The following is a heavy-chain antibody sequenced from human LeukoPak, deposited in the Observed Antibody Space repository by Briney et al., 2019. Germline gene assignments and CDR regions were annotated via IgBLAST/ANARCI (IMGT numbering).Heavy chain of an antibody. V-gene: IGHV3-30*04. CDR1: GFTFSSYA. CDR3: VRDRLRRPYYFDF. CDR2: VSSDGTYR. D-gene: IGHD3-16*01. J-gene: IGHJ4*02. Sequence: PGGSLRLSCGASGFTFSSYAMDWVRQAPGKGLEWVALVSSDGTYRHYPDSVKDRFTISRDNSNNTLWLQIDSLRNEDTAVYYCVRDRLRRPYYFDFWGQGALVAVSS.